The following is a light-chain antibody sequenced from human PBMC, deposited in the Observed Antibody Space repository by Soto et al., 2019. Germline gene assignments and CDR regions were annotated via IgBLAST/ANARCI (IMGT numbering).Light chain of an antibody. CDR1: HIVLYSSNNKNY. CDR2: GAS. J-gene: IGKJ1*01. Sequence: DIVMTQSPDSLALSLVERSTSNCTSSHIVLYSSNNKNYLAWYQQKPGQAPRLLIYGASTRATGVPARFGGSGSGTDFTLTISSLQSDDFAVYYCQQSNNWPPTFGQGTKVDIK. V-gene: IGKV4-1*01. CDR3: QQSNNWPPT.